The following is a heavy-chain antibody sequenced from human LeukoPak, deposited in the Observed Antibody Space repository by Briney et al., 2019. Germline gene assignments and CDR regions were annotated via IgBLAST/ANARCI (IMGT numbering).Heavy chain of an antibody. CDR1: GFTFSTFA. CDR3: VRDVGAVRGEVYFDY. V-gene: IGHV3-21*06. J-gene: IGHJ4*02. D-gene: IGHD3-10*01. Sequence: KPGGSLRLSCAASGFTFSTFAMHWVRLSPGKGLEWVSSITGSGPYMLYADSVKHRFTISRDNTKSLLYLEMNSLRAEDTAMYFCVRDVGAVRGEVYFDYWGQGTLVTVSS. CDR2: ITGSGPYM.